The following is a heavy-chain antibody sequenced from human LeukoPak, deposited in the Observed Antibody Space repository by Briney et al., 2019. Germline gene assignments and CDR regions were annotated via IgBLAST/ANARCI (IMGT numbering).Heavy chain of an antibody. J-gene: IGHJ4*02. CDR1: GFTVSSNY. CDR3: WAYYYDSSGYSTRFDY. D-gene: IGHD3-22*01. Sequence: GGSLRLSCAASGFTVSSNYMSWVRQAPGKGLEWVSVIYSGGSTYYADSVKGRFTISRDNSKNTLYLQMNSLRAEDTAVYYCWAYYYDSSGYSTRFDYWGQGTLVTVSS. V-gene: IGHV3-53*01. CDR2: IYSGGST.